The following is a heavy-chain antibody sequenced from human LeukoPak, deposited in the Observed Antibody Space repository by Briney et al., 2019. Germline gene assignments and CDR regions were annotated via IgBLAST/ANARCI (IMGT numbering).Heavy chain of an antibody. V-gene: IGHV3-23*01. CDR2: ISGSGAYT. CDR1: AFTFSRYA. J-gene: IGHJ4*02. D-gene: IGHD5-18*01. CDR3: AKTIQLWLRLLFDY. Sequence: PGGSLRLACAASAFTFSRYAMSCVRHAPGEGLEWVSGISGSGAYTYYADSRKGRFTISRDNSKNTLYLQMNSLRAEDTDVYYCAKTIQLWLRLLFDYWGQGTLVSVSS.